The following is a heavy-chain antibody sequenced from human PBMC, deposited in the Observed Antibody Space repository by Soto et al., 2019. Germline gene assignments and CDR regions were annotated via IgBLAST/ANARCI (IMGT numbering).Heavy chain of an antibody. Sequence: SVKVSCKASGGTFSSYAISWVRQAPGQGLEWMGGIIPALVTANYAQKFQGRVTITADESTTTVYMELRSLRSVDTAIYYCYYDFWSGSYPAPDYWGQGTLVTVSS. CDR1: GGTFSSYA. J-gene: IGHJ4*02. CDR2: IIPALVTA. D-gene: IGHD3-3*01. CDR3: YYDFWSGSYPAPDY. V-gene: IGHV1-69*13.